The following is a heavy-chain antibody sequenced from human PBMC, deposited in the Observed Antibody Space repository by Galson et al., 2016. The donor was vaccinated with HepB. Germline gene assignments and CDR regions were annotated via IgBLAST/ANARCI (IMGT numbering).Heavy chain of an antibody. V-gene: IGHV3-7*01. CDR2: IKYDESQV. Sequence: SLRLSCAASGFSLSSYWMSWVRQPLGTGLEWVANIKYDESQVYYAGLARGRSSISRDNDKASLFLQMNSLRVDDTAVYYCARTQFVRGFFTVTTQSHLDYWGQGALVTVS. CDR3: ARTQFVRGFFTVTTQSHLDY. D-gene: IGHD4-17*01. J-gene: IGHJ4*02. CDR1: GFSLSSYW.